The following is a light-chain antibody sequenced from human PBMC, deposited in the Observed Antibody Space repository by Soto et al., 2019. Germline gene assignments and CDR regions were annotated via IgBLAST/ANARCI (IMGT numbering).Light chain of an antibody. V-gene: IGKV1-39*01. CDR1: QTIGKY. CDR3: QQSFSIPST. Sequence: DIQMTQSPSSLSATVGDRVTITCRASQTIGKYLNWYQQQPGKVPKLLIYAASYLQSGVPSRFSGSESGTDFTLNISDLRPEDCATYYCQQSFSIPSTFGPGTKVDIK. J-gene: IGKJ3*01. CDR2: AAS.